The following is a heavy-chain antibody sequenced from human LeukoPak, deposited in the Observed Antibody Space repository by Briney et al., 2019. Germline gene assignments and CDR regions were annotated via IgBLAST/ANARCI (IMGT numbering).Heavy chain of an antibody. CDR1: GGSFSGYY. J-gene: IGHJ4*02. D-gene: IGHD6-13*01. V-gene: IGHV4-34*01. Sequence: PSETLSLTCAVYGGSFSGYYWSWIRQPPGKGLEWIGEINHSESINYNPSPKRRVTISVDTSKNQFSLKLSSVTAADTAVYYCARGGNSSRYDYWGQGTLVTVSS. CDR3: ARGGNSSRYDY. CDR2: INHSESI.